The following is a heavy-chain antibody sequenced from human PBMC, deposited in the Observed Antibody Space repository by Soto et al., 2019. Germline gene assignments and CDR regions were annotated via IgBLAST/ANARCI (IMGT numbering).Heavy chain of an antibody. CDR1: GYTFTSYG. J-gene: IGHJ1*01. V-gene: IGHV1-18*01. CDR3: ARDAPSPISYYDSSGYYSRPPSIQH. CDR2: TSAYNGNT. D-gene: IGHD3-22*01. Sequence: ASVKVSCKASGYTFTSYGISWVRQAPGQGLEWMGWTSAYNGNTNYAQKLQGRVTMTTDTSTSTAYMELRSLRSDDTAVYYCARDAPSPISYYDSSGYYSRPPSIQHWGQGTLVTVSS.